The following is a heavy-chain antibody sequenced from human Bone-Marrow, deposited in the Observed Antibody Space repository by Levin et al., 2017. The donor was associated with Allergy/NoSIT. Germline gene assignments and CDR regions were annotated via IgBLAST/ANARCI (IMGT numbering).Heavy chain of an antibody. CDR3: ASTVATMNPPGY. J-gene: IGHJ4*02. CDR1: GFTFSSYE. Sequence: GGSLRLSCAASGFTFSSYEMNWVRQAPGKGLEWVSYISSSGSTIYYADSVKGRFTISRDNAKNSLYLQMNSLRAEDTAVYYCASTVATMNPPGYWGQGTLVTVSS. D-gene: IGHD5-12*01. CDR2: ISSSGSTI. V-gene: IGHV3-48*03.